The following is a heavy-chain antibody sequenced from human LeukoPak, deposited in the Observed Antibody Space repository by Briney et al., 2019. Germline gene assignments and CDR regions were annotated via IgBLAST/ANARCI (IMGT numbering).Heavy chain of an antibody. CDR2: MNPNSGNP. CDR1: GYTFTSYD. J-gene: IGHJ4*02. CDR3: ARDDYGDY. V-gene: IGHV1-8*01. Sequence: ASVKVSCKASGYTFTSYDINWVRQATGQGLEWMGWMNPNSGNPGYAQNFQGRGTMTRNTSISTAYMERSSLGSEVTAVYYCARDDYGDYWGQGTLVPVSS.